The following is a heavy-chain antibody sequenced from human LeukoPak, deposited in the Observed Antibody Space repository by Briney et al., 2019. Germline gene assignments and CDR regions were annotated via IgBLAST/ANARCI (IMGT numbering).Heavy chain of an antibody. V-gene: IGHV3-30*18. Sequence: PGGSLRLSCAGSGVTLSDYGIHWVRQAPGKGLEWVAVISYDGSNKYYADSVKGRFTISRDNSKNTLYLQMNSLRAEDTAVYYCAKDSWYDSSGYLDYWGQGTLVTVSS. CDR1: GVTLSDYG. J-gene: IGHJ4*02. CDR3: AKDSWYDSSGYLDY. D-gene: IGHD3-22*01. CDR2: ISYDGSNK.